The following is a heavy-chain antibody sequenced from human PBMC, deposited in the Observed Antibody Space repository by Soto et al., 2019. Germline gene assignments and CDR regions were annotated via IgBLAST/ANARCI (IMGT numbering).Heavy chain of an antibody. D-gene: IGHD2-15*01. Sequence: TGGSLRLSCMASGFTFRDYSISWFRQAPGGGVQWVSFIRSNIYDGTTEYAASVEGRFTISRDDSNTIAYLQMNSLKIEDTGVYYCTRVSPDCSDGSCYPLNWGQGTLVTVSS. CDR1: GFTFRDYS. V-gene: IGHV3-49*03. CDR2: IRSNIYDGTT. CDR3: TRVSPDCSDGSCYPLN. J-gene: IGHJ4*02.